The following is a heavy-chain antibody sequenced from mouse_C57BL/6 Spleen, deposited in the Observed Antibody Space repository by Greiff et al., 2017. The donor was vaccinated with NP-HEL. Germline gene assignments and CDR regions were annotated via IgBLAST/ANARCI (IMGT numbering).Heavy chain of an antibody. D-gene: IGHD2-5*01. CDR1: GFTFSDYY. V-gene: IGHV5-16*01. J-gene: IGHJ2*01. CDR3: AREVAYYSNGGYFDY. Sequence: EVKLVESEGGLVQPGSSMKLSCTASGFTFSDYYMAWVRQVPEKGLEWVANINYDGSSTYYLDSLKSRFIISRDNAKNILYLQMSSLKSEDTATYYCAREVAYYSNGGYFDYWGQGTTLTVSS. CDR2: INYDGSST.